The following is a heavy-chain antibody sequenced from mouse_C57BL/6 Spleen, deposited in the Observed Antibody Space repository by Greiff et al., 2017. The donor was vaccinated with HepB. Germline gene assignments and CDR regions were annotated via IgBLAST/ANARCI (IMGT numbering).Heavy chain of an antibody. D-gene: IGHD1-1*01. CDR3: ARDLYGSSYKDY. V-gene: IGHV3-6*01. CDR2: ISYDGSN. CDR1: GYSITSGYY. Sequence: EVKLVESGPGLVKPSQSLSLTCSVTGYSITSGYYWNWIRQFPGNKLEWMGYISYDGSNNYNPSLKNRISITRDTSKNQFFLKLNSVTTEDTATYYCARDLYGSSYKDYWGQGTTLTVSS. J-gene: IGHJ2*01.